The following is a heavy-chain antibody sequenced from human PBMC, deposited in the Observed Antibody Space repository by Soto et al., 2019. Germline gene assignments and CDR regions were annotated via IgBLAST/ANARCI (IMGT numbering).Heavy chain of an antibody. J-gene: IGHJ4*02. D-gene: IGHD2-15*01. CDR3: ARGAVVAGDFDY. CDR1: GFTFTRYS. CDR2: IWGDGSKK. V-gene: IGHV3-33*07. Sequence: GGSLRLSCAASGFTFTRYSMNWVRQAPGKGLEWVAVIWGDGSKKYYADSVKGRFTISKDNSKNTLFLQMNTLRAEDTAVYYCARGAVVAGDFDYWGQGTLVTVS.